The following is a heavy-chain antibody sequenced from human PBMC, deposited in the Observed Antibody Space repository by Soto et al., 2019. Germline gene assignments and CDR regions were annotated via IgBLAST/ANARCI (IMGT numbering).Heavy chain of an antibody. CDR2: IYYSGST. CDR1: GGSVSSGSYY. CDR3: ARVGSSGEIYCYYMDV. J-gene: IGHJ6*03. Sequence: SETLSLTCTVSGGSVSSGSYYWSWIRQPPGKGLEWIGDIYYSGSTNYNPSLKSRGIISVDTSKNQFSLKLSSVTAADTAVYYCARVGSSGEIYCYYMDVWGKGTTVTVSS. V-gene: IGHV4-61*01. D-gene: IGHD6-19*01.